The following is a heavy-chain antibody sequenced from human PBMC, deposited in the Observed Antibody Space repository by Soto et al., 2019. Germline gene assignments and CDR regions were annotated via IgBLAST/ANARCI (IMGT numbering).Heavy chain of an antibody. J-gene: IGHJ5*01. CDR2: INAANGNT. Sequence: ASVKVSCKASGYIFLNNAIHSVRQAPGQRPEWVGWINAANGNTKYSQKLQGRVTITSDTAASTAYMELRSLRSEDTAQHYCARVPRYSSDIVEVRAGMFEDWFHSWGQGTLVIGSS. CDR1: GYIFLNNA. CDR3: ARVPRYSSDIVEVRAGMFEDWFHS. V-gene: IGHV1-3*01. D-gene: IGHD6-13*01.